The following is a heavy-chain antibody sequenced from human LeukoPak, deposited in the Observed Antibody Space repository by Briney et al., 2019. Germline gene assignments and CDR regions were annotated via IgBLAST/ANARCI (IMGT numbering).Heavy chain of an antibody. CDR3: AKGSSTGLGAFDI. D-gene: IGHD1-14*01. V-gene: IGHV3-30*18. CDR2: VSYDGSNK. Sequence: PGRSLRLSCAASGFTFSSYAMHWVRQAPGKGPEWVAVVSYDGSNKYYADSVKGRFTISRDNSRNTLYLQMNSLRAEDTAVYYCAKGSSTGLGAFDIWGQGTMVTVSS. CDR1: GFTFSSYA. J-gene: IGHJ3*02.